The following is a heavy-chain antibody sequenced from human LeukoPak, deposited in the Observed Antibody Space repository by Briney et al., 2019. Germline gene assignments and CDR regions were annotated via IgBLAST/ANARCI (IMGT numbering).Heavy chain of an antibody. V-gene: IGHV3-7*01. CDR1: GFTFSNAW. CDR2: IKQDGSEK. CDR3: ARGWWFDP. J-gene: IGHJ5*02. Sequence: GGSLRLSCAASGFTFSNAWMSWVRQAPGKGLEWVANIKQDGSEKYYVDSVKGRFTISRDNAKNSLYLQMNSLRAEDTAVYYCARGWWFDPWGQGTLVTVSS. D-gene: IGHD2-15*01.